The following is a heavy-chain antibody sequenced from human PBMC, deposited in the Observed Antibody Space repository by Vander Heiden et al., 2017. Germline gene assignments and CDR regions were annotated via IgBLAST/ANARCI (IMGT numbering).Heavy chain of an antibody. Sequence: EVQLVESGGGLVQPGGSLRLSCVDSGFTFSSSWMHWVPQAPGTGLVWLSRMNSDGSTTDYADSVKGRFTISRDNAKNTLYLQMNGLRAEDTAVYYCARAGFFRFDYWGQGILVTVSS. V-gene: IGHV3-74*01. CDR3: ARAGFFRFDY. D-gene: IGHD3-3*01. J-gene: IGHJ4*02. CDR1: GFTFSSSW. CDR2: MNSDGSTT.